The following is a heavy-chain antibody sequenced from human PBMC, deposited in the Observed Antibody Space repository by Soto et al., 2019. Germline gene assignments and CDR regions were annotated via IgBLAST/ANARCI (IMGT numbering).Heavy chain of an antibody. Sequence: PSETLSLTCTVSGGSISSGDYYWSWIRQPPGKGLEWIGYIYYSGSTYYNTSLKSRVTISVDTSKNQFSLKLSSVTAADTAVYYCVREGGRINYDILTGQYYRSGAAFDIWGQGTMVTVSS. CDR2: IYYSGST. J-gene: IGHJ3*02. D-gene: IGHD3-9*01. CDR1: GGSISSGDYY. V-gene: IGHV4-30-4*01. CDR3: VREGGRINYDILTGQYYRSGAAFDI.